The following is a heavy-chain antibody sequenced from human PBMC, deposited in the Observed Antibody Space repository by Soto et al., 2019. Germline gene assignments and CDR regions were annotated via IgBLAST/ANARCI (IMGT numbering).Heavy chain of an antibody. V-gene: IGHV1-8*01. D-gene: IGHD3-16*01. CDR1: GYTFTSYD. J-gene: IGHJ4*02. CDR2: MNPNSGNT. Sequence: GASVKVSCKASGYTFTSYDINWVRQATGQGLEWMGWMNPNSGNTGYAQKFQGRVTMTRNTSISTAYMELSSLRSEDTAAYYCARVFGRDGYNFDYWGQGTLVTVSS. CDR3: ARVFGRDGYNFDY.